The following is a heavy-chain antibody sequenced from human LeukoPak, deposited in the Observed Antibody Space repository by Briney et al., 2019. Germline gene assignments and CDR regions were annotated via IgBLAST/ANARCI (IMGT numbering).Heavy chain of an antibody. CDR3: ASLIRAVTYFDY. CDR2: INPNSGGT. D-gene: IGHD4-17*01. J-gene: IGHJ4*02. CDR1: GYTFTGYY. Sequence: ASVKVSRKASGYTFTGYYMHWVRQAPGQGLEWMGWINPNSGGTNYAQKFQGRVTMTRDTSISTTYMELSRLRSDDTAVYYCASLIRAVTYFDYWGQGTLVTVSS. V-gene: IGHV1-2*02.